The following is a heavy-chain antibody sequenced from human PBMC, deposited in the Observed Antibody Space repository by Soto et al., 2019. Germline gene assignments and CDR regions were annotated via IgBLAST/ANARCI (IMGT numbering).Heavy chain of an antibody. J-gene: IGHJ6*02. V-gene: IGHV1-2*02. Sequence: QVQLVQSGAEVKKPGASVKVSCKASGYIFTGYYMHWVRQAPGQGLEWMGWINPNSGGTNYAQKFQGRVTMTRDTSISTAYMDLDRLRSDDTAVYYCARFSGGSYNTYYFYYGMDVWGQGTTVTVSS. CDR2: INPNSGGT. CDR3: ARFSGGSYNTYYFYYGMDV. CDR1: GYIFTGYY. D-gene: IGHD2-15*01.